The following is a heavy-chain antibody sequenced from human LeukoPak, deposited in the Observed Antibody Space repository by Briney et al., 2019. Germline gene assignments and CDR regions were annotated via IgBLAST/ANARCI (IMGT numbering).Heavy chain of an antibody. J-gene: IGHJ5*02. CDR3: ARSPGRGSGYFWDVRNNWFDP. CDR1: GGSISSGGYY. D-gene: IGHD3-3*01. V-gene: IGHV4-31*03. Sequence: PSETLSLTCPVSGGSISSGGYYWSWIRQHPGKGLEWIGYIYYSGSTYYNPSLKSRVTISVDTSKNQFSLKLSSVTAADTAVYYCARSPGRGSGYFWDVRNNWFDPWGQGTLVTVSS. CDR2: IYYSGST.